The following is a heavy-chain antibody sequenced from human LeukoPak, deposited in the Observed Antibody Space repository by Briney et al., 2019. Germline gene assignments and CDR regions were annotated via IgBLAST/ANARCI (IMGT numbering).Heavy chain of an antibody. V-gene: IGHV3-11*01. Sequence: PGGSLRLSCAASGFTFSDYYMSWIRQAPGKGLEWVAYISHSGNTIYYADSVKGRFSISRDNAKNSLYLRMNSLRAEDTAVYYCARAKAVVATITPFGYWGQGTLVTVSS. D-gene: IGHD5-12*01. CDR3: ARAKAVVATITPFGY. J-gene: IGHJ4*02. CDR2: ISHSGNTI. CDR1: GFTFSDYY.